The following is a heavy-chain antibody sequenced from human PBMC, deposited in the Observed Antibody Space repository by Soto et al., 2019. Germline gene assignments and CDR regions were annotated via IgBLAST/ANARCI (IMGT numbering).Heavy chain of an antibody. CDR3: AKADGEQWLVPHLYN. J-gene: IGHJ4*02. CDR1: GFNFKKFA. D-gene: IGHD6-19*01. V-gene: IGHV3-23*01. CDR2: ISCCGGST. Sequence: EVQLLESGGGVVQPGGSLRLSCVASGFNFKKFAMAWVRQAPGEGLEWVSGISCCGGSTSYADSVRGRFSIARDDSKNTLSLQMNSLTVEDTAQYYCAKADGEQWLVPHLYNCGQGTLATVS.